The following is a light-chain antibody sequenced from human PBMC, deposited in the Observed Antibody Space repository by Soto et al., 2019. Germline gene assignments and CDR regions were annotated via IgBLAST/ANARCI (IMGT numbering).Light chain of an antibody. CDR3: CSYAGSTTVV. CDR1: SSDVGSYNL. Sequence: ALTQPASVSGSPGQSITISCTGTSSDVGSYNLVSWYQHHPGKAPKLMIYEGSKRPSGVSNRFSGSKSGNTASLTISGLQAEDEADYYCCSYAGSTTVVFGGGTKLTVL. J-gene: IGLJ2*01. V-gene: IGLV2-23*01. CDR2: EGS.